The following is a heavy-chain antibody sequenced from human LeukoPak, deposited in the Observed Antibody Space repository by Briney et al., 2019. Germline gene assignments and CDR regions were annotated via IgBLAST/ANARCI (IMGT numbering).Heavy chain of an antibody. CDR1: GYTFTSYG. Sequence: VASVKVSCKASGYTFTSYGISWVRQAPGQGLEWMGWISAYNGNTNYAQKLQGRVTMTTDTSTSTAYMELRSLRSDDTAVYYCARSTPDIVVVPAASGPRRYYYYYYMDVWGKGTTVTVSS. V-gene: IGHV1-18*01. CDR3: ARSTPDIVVVPAASGPRRYYYYYYMDV. D-gene: IGHD2-2*01. CDR2: ISAYNGNT. J-gene: IGHJ6*03.